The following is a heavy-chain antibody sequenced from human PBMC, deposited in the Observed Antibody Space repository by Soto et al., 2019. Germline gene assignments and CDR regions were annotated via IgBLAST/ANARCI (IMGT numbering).Heavy chain of an antibody. Sequence: QVQLVQSGAEVKKPGSSVKVSCKASGGTFSSYAISWVRQAPGQGLEWMGGIIPIFGTANYAQKFQGRVTITADESTSTAYTELSSPRSEDTAVYYCARSSSFTYPFDYWGQGTLVTVSS. CDR3: ARSSSFTYPFDY. D-gene: IGHD3-16*01. J-gene: IGHJ4*02. CDR1: GGTFSSYA. V-gene: IGHV1-69*12. CDR2: IIPIFGTA.